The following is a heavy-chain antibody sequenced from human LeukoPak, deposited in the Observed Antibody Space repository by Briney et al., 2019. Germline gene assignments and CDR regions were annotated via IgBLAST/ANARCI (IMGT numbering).Heavy chain of an antibody. CDR2: IYSSGIT. Sequence: SETLSLTCTVSGGSISSYYWSWIRQPAGKGLEWIGRIYSSGITNYNPSLKSRVTISLDTSKSQFSLKLSSVTAADTAVYYCARGRKDDSGSYPADYWGQGILVTVSS. CDR1: GGSISSYY. CDR3: ARGRKDDSGSYPADY. V-gene: IGHV4-4*07. J-gene: IGHJ4*02. D-gene: IGHD3-10*01.